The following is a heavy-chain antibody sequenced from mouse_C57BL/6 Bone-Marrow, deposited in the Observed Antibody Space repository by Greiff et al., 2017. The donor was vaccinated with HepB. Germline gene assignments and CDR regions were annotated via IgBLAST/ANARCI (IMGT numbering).Heavy chain of an antibody. CDR2: IYPGDGDT. V-gene: IGHV1-82*01. D-gene: IGHD2-13*01. CDR3: ARRTSY. CDR1: GYAFSSSW. Sequence: QVQLQQSGPELVKPGASVKISCKASGYAFSSSWMNWVKQRPGKGLEWIGRIYPGDGDTNYNGKFKGKATLTADKSSSTAYMQLRGLTSEDSAVYFCARRTSYWGQGTTLTVSA. J-gene: IGHJ2*01.